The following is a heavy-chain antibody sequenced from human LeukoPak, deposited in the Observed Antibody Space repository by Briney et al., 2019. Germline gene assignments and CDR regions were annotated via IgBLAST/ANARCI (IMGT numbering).Heavy chain of an antibody. Sequence: GGSLRLSCAAPGFTFSDYYMSWIRQAPGKGLEWVSYISSSGSTIYYAGSVKGRFTISRDNSKNTLNLQMNSLRGEDTAVYYCTKGHIESGGYYYFDFWGQGTLVTVSS. CDR1: GFTFSDYY. CDR3: TKGHIESGGYYYFDF. J-gene: IGHJ4*02. CDR2: ISSSGSTI. D-gene: IGHD3-22*01. V-gene: IGHV3-11*01.